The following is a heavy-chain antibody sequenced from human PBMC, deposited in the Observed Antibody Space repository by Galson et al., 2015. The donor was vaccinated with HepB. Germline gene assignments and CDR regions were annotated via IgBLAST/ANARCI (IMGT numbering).Heavy chain of an antibody. Sequence: SLRLSCAASGFTFSSYSMNWVRQAPGKGLEWVPSISSSSSYIYYADSVKGRFTISRDNAKNSLYLQMNSLRAEDTAVYYCATYHYDSSGYSAYYYGMDVWGQGTTVTVSS. CDR3: ATYHYDSSGYSAYYYGMDV. J-gene: IGHJ6*02. CDR1: GFTFSSYS. CDR2: ISSSSSYI. D-gene: IGHD3-22*01. V-gene: IGHV3-21*01.